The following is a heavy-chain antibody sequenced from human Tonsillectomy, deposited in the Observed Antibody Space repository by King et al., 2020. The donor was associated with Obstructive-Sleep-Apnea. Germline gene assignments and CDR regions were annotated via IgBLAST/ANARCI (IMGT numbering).Heavy chain of an antibody. CDR2: IRNKADSYTT. D-gene: IGHD3-16*01. Sequence: EVQLVESGGGLVQPGGSLRLSCAASGFTFSDHYMDWVRQAPGKGLEWVGRIRNKADSYTTEYAASVKRRFTVSRDDSKNSLYLQMNSLKTEDTAIYYCGRGPTIGGNEFDPWGQGTLVTVSS. CDR3: GRGPTIGGNEFDP. CDR1: GFTFSDHY. J-gene: IGHJ5*02. V-gene: IGHV3-72*01.